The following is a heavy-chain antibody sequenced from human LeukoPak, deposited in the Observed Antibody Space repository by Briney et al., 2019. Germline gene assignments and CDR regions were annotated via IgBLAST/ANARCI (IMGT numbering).Heavy chain of an antibody. CDR1: GGSISSYY. V-gene: IGHV4-4*07. D-gene: IGHD3-10*01. Sequence: SSETLSLTCTVSGGSISSYYWSWIRQPAGKGLEWIGRIYTSGSTNYNPSLKSRVTMSVDTSKNQFSLKLSSVSAADTAVYYCAREGNDLSFDYWGQGTLVTVSS. CDR3: AREGNDLSFDY. CDR2: IYTSGST. J-gene: IGHJ4*02.